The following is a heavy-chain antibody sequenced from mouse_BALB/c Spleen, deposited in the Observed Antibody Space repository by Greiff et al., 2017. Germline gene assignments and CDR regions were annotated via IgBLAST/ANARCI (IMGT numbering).Heavy chain of an antibody. CDR3: ARKGTTWSFDV. J-gene: IGHJ1*01. V-gene: IGHV2-2*02. D-gene: IGHD5-5*01. Sequence: VQLQQSGPGLVQPSQSLSITCTVSGFSLTSYGVHWVRQSPGKGLEWLGVIWSGGSTDYNAAFISRLSISKDNSKSQVFFKMNSLQANDTAIYYCARKGTTWSFDVWGAGTTVTVSS. CDR1: GFSLTSYG. CDR2: IWSGGST.